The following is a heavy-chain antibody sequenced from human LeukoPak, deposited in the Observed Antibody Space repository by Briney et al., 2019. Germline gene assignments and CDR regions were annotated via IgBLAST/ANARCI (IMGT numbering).Heavy chain of an antibody. CDR1: GGTFSSYA. CDR3: ARVTLTAMADYYYYMDV. CDR2: IIPIFGTA. V-gene: IGHV1-69*06. J-gene: IGHJ6*03. D-gene: IGHD5-18*01. Sequence: SVKVSCKASGGTFSSYAISWVRQAPGQGLEWMGGIIPIFGTANYAQKFQGRVTITADKSTSTAYMELSSLRSEDTAVYYCARVTLTAMADYYYYMDVWGKGTTVTVSS.